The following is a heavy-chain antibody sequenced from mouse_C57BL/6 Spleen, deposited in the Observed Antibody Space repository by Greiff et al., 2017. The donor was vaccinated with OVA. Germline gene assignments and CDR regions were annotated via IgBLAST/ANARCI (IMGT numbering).Heavy chain of an antibody. D-gene: IGHD1-1*01. CDR3: ARRCYGSSYYFDD. J-gene: IGHJ2*01. V-gene: IGHV1-69*01. CDR2: IDPSDSYT. Sequence: VQLQQPGAELVLPGASVKLSCKASGYTFTSYWMHWVKQRPGQGLEWLGEIDPSDSYTNYNQKFKGKSTLTVDKSSSTAYMQLSSLTSEDSAVYYGARRCYGSSYYFDDWGKGTTLTVSS. CDR1: GYTFTSYW.